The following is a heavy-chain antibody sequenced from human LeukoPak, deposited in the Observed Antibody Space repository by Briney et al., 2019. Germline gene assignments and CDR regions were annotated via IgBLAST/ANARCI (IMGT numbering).Heavy chain of an antibody. CDR3: TKGPYSSGWYEH. Sequence: AGGSLRLSCAASGFSFSIHAIHWVRQAPRKGLEWVDVIWNDGSKIYWGDSVKGRFTISIDNSNNMAYLQMNSLRAEDTAVYYCTKGPYSSGWYEHWGQGTLVTVSS. J-gene: IGHJ5*02. CDR2: IWNDGSKI. V-gene: IGHV3-33*06. D-gene: IGHD6-19*01. CDR1: GFSFSIHA.